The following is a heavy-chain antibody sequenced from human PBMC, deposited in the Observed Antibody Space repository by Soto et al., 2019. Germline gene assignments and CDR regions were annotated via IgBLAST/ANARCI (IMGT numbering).Heavy chain of an antibody. CDR2: ISYDGSNK. Sequence: GGCLRLSCAASGFTFSSYGMHWVRQAPGKGLEWVAVISYDGSNKYYADSVKGRFTISRDNSKNTLYLQMNSLRAEDTAVYYCAKLQSGYDYVWGSYRRIFDYWGQGTLVTVSS. CDR1: GFTFSSYG. V-gene: IGHV3-30*18. J-gene: IGHJ4*02. CDR3: AKLQSGYDYVWGSYRRIFDY. D-gene: IGHD3-16*02.